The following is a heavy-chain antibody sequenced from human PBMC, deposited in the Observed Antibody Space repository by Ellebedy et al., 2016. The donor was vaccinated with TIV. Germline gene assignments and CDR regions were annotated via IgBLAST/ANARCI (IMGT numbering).Heavy chain of an antibody. V-gene: IGHV4-59*01. Sequence: MPSETLSLTCNVSGGSMSRYYWSWIRQPPWKGLEWIGHIDYSGSTTYNPSPKSRVTISVDKSKNQFSLTLSAVTAADTAVYFCARDKEHTHGRSFGSWGQGMLVTVSS. D-gene: IGHD1-26*01. CDR3: ARDKEHTHGRSFGS. J-gene: IGHJ4*02. CDR1: GGSMSRYY. CDR2: IDYSGST.